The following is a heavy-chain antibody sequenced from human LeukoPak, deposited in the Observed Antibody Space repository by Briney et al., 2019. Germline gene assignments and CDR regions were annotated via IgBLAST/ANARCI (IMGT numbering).Heavy chain of an antibody. D-gene: IGHD2-2*01. Sequence: GGSLRLSCAGSGYSFDEYAMHWVRHAPGKGLEWVSGINWKSDKIGYADSVKGRFTISRDNSKNSLYLQMNSLRVEDTALYYCAKDRYCTSSSCPIDYWGQGTMVIVSS. J-gene: IGHJ4*02. CDR3: AKDRYCTSSSCPIDY. CDR1: GYSFDEYA. V-gene: IGHV3-9*01. CDR2: INWKSDKI.